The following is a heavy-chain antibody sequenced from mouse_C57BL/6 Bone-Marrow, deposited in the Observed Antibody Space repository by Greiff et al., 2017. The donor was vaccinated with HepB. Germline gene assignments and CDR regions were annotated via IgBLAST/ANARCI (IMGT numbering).Heavy chain of an antibody. Sequence: EVQRVESGPELVKPGASVKISCKASGYSFTGYYMNWVKQSPEKSLEWIGEINPSTGGTTYNQKFKAKATLTVDKSSSTAYMQLKSLTSEDSAVDYCARQLRAGAYWGQGTLVTVSA. V-gene: IGHV1-42*01. CDR2: INPSTGGT. CDR3: ARQLRAGAY. J-gene: IGHJ3*01. D-gene: IGHD3-2*02. CDR1: GYSFTGYY.